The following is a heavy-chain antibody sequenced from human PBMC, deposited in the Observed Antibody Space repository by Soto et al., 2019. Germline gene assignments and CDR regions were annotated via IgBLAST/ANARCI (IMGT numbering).Heavy chain of an antibody. V-gene: IGHV1-18*01. CDR3: ARRNGRTFGGDYFDF. CDR1: GYSFINYG. CDR2: INSYTGKT. J-gene: IGHJ4*02. Sequence: QVQLVQSGGEVKKPGASMRVSCKASGYSFINYGISWVRQAPGQGLEWMGWINSYTGKTNHAPKLQGRITMTTDTSYSTVYMELTSLRSDDTAVYYWARRNGRTFGGDYFDFWGQGTPVTVSS. D-gene: IGHD3-10*01.